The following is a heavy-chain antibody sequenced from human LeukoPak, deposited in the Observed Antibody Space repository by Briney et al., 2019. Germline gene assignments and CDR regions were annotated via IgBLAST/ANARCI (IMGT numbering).Heavy chain of an antibody. CDR1: GFTFSSYA. CDR3: ATLVIDSSGYSYFDY. J-gene: IGHJ4*02. D-gene: IGHD3-9*01. V-gene: IGHV3-23*01. CDR2: ISGSADNT. Sequence: GGSLRLSCAASGFTFSSYAMSWVRQAPGRGLEWLSAISGSADNTYYADSVKGLFTISRDNSKNTLYLQMNSLRAEDTAVYYCATLVIDSSGYSYFDYWGPGTLVTVSS.